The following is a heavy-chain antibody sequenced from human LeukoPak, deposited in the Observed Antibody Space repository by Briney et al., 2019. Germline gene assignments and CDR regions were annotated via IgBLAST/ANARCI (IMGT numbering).Heavy chain of an antibody. V-gene: IGHV3-30*04. Sequence: GGSLRLSCAASGFSFNIYAMHWVRQAPGKGLEWVAFISYDGGNKYYADSVKGRFTISRDNSKNTLYLQMNSLRAEDTAVYYCAKDGVPSRWFGRNYFDYWGKGTLVTVSS. J-gene: IGHJ4*02. CDR2: ISYDGGNK. D-gene: IGHD3-10*01. CDR3: AKDGVPSRWFGRNYFDY. CDR1: GFSFNIYA.